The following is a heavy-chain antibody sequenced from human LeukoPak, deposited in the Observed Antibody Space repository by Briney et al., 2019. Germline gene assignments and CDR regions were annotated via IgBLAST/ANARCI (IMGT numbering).Heavy chain of an antibody. CDR3: ARDRGYDSSGYYYGPFDY. CDR1: GGSIISSSYY. Sequence: SETLSLTCTVSGGSIISSSYYWGWIRQPPGKGLEWIGSIYYSGNTDYNPSLKSRVTISVETSKNQFSLKLSSVTAADTAVYYCARDRGYDSSGYYYGPFDYWGQGTLVTVSS. D-gene: IGHD3-22*01. J-gene: IGHJ4*02. V-gene: IGHV4-39*07. CDR2: IYYSGNT.